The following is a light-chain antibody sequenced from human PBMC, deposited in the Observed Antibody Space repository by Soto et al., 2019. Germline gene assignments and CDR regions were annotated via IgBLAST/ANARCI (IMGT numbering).Light chain of an antibody. CDR2: GAS. CDR1: QSVSSNY. CDR3: QQYDTSPRT. Sequence: EIVLTQSPGTLSLSPGERATLSCRASQSVSSNYLDWYQQKRGQAPRLLIYGASSRATGIPTRFSGSGSGTDFTLTISRLEPDDFAGYYCQQYDTSPRTFGQGTKVEI. V-gene: IGKV3-20*01. J-gene: IGKJ1*01.